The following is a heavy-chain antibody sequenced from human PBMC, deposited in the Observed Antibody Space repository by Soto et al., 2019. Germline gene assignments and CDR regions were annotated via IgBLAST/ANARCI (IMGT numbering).Heavy chain of an antibody. J-gene: IGHJ6*03. CDR2: INHSGST. CDR1: GGSFSGYY. CDR3: ARSLVYNWNDGRVGYYYYYMDV. Sequence: SETLSLTCAVYGGSFSGYYWSWIRQPPGKGLEWIGEINHSGSTNYNPSLKSRVTISVDTSKNQFSLKLSSVTAADTAVYYCARSLVYNWNDGRVGYYYYYMDVWGKGTTVTVSS. D-gene: IGHD1-1*01. V-gene: IGHV4-34*01.